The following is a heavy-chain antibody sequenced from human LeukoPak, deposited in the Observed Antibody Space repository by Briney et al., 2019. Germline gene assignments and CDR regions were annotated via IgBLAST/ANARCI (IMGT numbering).Heavy chain of an antibody. V-gene: IGHV4-31*03. D-gene: IGHD1-26*01. CDR1: GGSISSGGYY. J-gene: IGHJ6*02. CDR2: IYYSGST. CDR3: ARAPSGSYLIYYYYGMDV. Sequence: PSETLFLTCTVSGGSISSGGYYWSWIRQHPGKGLEWIGYIYYSGSTYYNPSLKSRVTISVDTSKNQFSLKLSSVTAADTAVYYCARAPSGSYLIYYYYGMDVWGQGTTVTVSS.